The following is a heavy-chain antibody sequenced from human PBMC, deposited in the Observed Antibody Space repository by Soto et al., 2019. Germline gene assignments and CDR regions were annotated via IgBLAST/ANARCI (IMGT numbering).Heavy chain of an antibody. D-gene: IGHD3-10*01. J-gene: IGHJ4*02. CDR2: INPILSMS. Sequence: QVQLVQSGAEVKKPGSSVRVSCKASGDTFTFYSINWVRQAPGLGLEWMGRINPILSMSNYAQRFQGRVTMTADKATSTADMGLSSLRSEDTAMYYCASSYGSGYRAFDYWGQGALVTVSS. CDR1: GDTFTFYS. CDR3: ASSYGSGYRAFDY. V-gene: IGHV1-69*02.